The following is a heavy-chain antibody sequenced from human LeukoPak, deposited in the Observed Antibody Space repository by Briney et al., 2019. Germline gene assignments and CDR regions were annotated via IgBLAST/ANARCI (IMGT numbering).Heavy chain of an antibody. Sequence: GGSLRLSCAASGFTFSSYAMSWVRQAPGKGLEWVSAISGSGSSTYYADSVKGRFTISRDNSKNTLYLQMNSLRADDTAVYYCAKRGFGYYFDYWGQGTLVTVSS. V-gene: IGHV3-23*01. J-gene: IGHJ4*02. CDR2: ISGSGSST. D-gene: IGHD3-10*01. CDR3: AKRGFGYYFDY. CDR1: GFTFSSYA.